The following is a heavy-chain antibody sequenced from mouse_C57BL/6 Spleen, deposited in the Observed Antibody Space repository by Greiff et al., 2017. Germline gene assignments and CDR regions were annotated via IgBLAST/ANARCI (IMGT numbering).Heavy chain of an antibody. J-gene: IGHJ1*03. V-gene: IGHV6-6*01. D-gene: IGHD1-1*01. CDR2: IRNKANNHAT. CDR3: TGGDYGSSGGYWYFDV. CDR1: GFTFSDAW. Sequence: EVKLEESGGGLVQPGGSMKLSCAASGFTFSDAWLDWVRQSPAKGLEWVAEIRNKANNHATYYAESVKGRFTISRDDSKSSVYLQMNSLRAEDTGIYYCTGGDYGSSGGYWYFDVWGTGTTVTVSS.